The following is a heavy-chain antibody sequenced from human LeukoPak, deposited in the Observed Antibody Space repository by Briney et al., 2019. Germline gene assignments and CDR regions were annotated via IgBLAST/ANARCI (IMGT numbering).Heavy chain of an antibody. CDR3: AKDLMTYYYGSGLIP. J-gene: IGHJ5*02. CDR2: VSYDGNQK. V-gene: IGHV3-30*18. Sequence: GGSLRLSCAASGFIFSSYGMHWVRQAPGKGLEWVAVVSYDGNQKYYGGSVKGRFTISRDNSKNTMYLQMNSLRPEDTAVYYCAKDLMTYYYGSGLIPWGQGTLVTVSS. CDR1: GFIFSSYG. D-gene: IGHD3-10*01.